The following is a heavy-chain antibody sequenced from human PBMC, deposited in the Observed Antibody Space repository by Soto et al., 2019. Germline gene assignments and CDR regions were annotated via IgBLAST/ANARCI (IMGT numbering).Heavy chain of an antibody. D-gene: IGHD6-13*01. V-gene: IGHV1-69*06. CDR3: ARGGALSTSWYWGDGLDS. J-gene: IGHJ4*02. Sequence: AASVKVSCKASGYTFTSYGITWVRQAPGQGLEWMGGIIPVFDTPTYARRFQDRVTITADKSTNTSYMELRSLRSEDTAVYYCARGGALSTSWYWGDGLDSWGQGTQVTVSS. CDR2: IIPVFDTP. CDR1: GYTFTSYG.